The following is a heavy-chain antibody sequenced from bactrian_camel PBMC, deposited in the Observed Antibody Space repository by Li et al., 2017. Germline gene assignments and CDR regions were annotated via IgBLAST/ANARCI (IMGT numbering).Heavy chain of an antibody. Sequence: HVQLVESGGGSVQAGGSLRLSCVVTGYTASSYCMAWFRQVPGKEREEREGVAGIYPAGGSTYYADSVKGRFTISQDNLKNTVFLQMNTLKPEDTGMYYCAAVLDYSDYDCGLTADFSYWGQGTQVTVS. CDR1: GYTASSYC. V-gene: IGHV3S1*01. D-gene: IGHD4*01. CDR3: AAVLDYSDYDCGLTADFSY. CDR2: IYPAGGST. J-gene: IGHJ6*01.